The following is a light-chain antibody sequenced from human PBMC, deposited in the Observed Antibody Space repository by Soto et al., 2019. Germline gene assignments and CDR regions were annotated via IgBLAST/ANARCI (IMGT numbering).Light chain of an antibody. CDR1: QSISSK. Sequence: EILMTQSPATLSVSPGETATLSCRASQSISSKLAWYQQKPGQAPRLLIYGASTRATGIPVRFSGSGSGTEFTLTITSLQSEDFAVYYCQAYNNWHPITFGGGTKVDIK. CDR2: GAS. CDR3: QAYNNWHPIT. J-gene: IGKJ4*01. V-gene: IGKV3-15*01.